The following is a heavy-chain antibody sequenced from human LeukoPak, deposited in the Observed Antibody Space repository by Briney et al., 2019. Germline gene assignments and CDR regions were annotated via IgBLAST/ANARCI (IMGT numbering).Heavy chain of an antibody. V-gene: IGHV3-23*01. Sequence: PGGSLRLSCAASGFAFSGQAMGWVRQAPGKGLEWVSAISDGGGSTYYADSVKGRFTISRDNSKNTLFLQMNSLRAEDTAVYCCAKDARRTSGWYFFDYWGQGTLVTVSS. J-gene: IGHJ4*02. CDR3: AKDARRTSGWYFFDY. CDR1: GFAFSGQA. CDR2: ISDGGGST. D-gene: IGHD6-19*01.